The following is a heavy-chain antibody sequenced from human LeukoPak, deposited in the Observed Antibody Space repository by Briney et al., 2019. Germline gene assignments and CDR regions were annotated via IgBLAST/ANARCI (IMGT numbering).Heavy chain of an antibody. V-gene: IGHV4-61*02. CDR1: GGSISSGSYY. Sequence: PSQTLSLTCTVSGGSISSGSYYWSWIRQPAGKALEWIGRIYSSGSTDYNPSLKSRVTISVDTSKNQFSLKLSFVTAADTAVYYCARYVWGSYPTFEDYWGQGTLVTVSS. CDR2: IYSSGST. J-gene: IGHJ4*02. CDR3: ARYVWGSYPTFEDY. D-gene: IGHD3-16*02.